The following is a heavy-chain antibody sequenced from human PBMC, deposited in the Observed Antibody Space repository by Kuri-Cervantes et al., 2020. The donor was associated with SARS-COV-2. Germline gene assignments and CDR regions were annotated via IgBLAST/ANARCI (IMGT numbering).Heavy chain of an antibody. CDR3: TTTLDCSSTSCPFDY. CDR2: ISSNGGST. CDR1: GFTFSNYV. Sequence: GGSLRLSCAASGFTFSNYVMHWARQAPGKGLEYVSAISSNGGSTYYANSVKGRFTISRDDSKNTLYLQMNSLKTEDTAVYYCTTTLDCSSTSCPFDYWGQGTLVTVSS. D-gene: IGHD2-2*01. J-gene: IGHJ4*02. V-gene: IGHV3-64*01.